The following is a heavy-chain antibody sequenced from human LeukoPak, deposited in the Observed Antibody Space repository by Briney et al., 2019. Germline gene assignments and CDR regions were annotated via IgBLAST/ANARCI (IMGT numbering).Heavy chain of an antibody. V-gene: IGHV4-59*08. D-gene: IGHD3-10*01. CDR2: IYYSGST. Sequence: SETLSLTCTVSGGSISSYYWSWIRQPPGKGLEWIGYIYYSGSTNYNPSLKSRVTISVDTSKNQFSLKLSSVTAADTAVYYCARHSSEGHWYFDLWGRGTLVTVSS. CDR1: GGSISSYY. CDR3: ARHSSEGHWYFDL. J-gene: IGHJ2*01.